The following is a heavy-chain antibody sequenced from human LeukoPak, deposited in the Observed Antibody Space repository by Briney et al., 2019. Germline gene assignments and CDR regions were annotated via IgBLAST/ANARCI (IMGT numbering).Heavy chain of an antibody. CDR1: GFTFRKYG. J-gene: IGHJ3*01. D-gene: IGHD3-3*01. Sequence: GGFLRLSCAASGFTFRKYGMSWVRQAPGKGLEWVSVVGDSAETTHYADSVKGRFFISRDNSKNTVHLEMNSLRAEDTALYYCVKDSFILEGGVGSDDGFAVWGQGTMVTVSS. CDR2: VGDSAETT. CDR3: VKDSFILEGGVGSDDGFAV. V-gene: IGHV3-23*01.